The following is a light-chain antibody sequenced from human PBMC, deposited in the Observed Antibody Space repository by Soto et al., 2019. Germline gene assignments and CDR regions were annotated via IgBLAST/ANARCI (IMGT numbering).Light chain of an antibody. CDR1: RSDVGGFDY. V-gene: IGLV2-14*01. Sequence: QSALTQPASVSGSPGQSITLSCTGTRSDVGGFDYVSWYQQHPGEAPKLIIYEVTHRPSGVSTRFSGSKSGNTASLTISGLQAEDEAAYYCRSYTNIATWVFGGGTKVTVL. J-gene: IGLJ3*02. CDR2: EVT. CDR3: RSYTNIATWV.